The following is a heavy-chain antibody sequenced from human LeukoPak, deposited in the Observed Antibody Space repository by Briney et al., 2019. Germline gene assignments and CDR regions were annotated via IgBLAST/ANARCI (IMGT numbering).Heavy chain of an antibody. CDR2: ISGSGGST. J-gene: IGHJ4*02. CDR1: GFTFSSYA. D-gene: IGHD1-26*01. V-gene: IGHV3-23*01. CDR3: AKGGKWDVTPFDY. Sequence: GGSLRLSCAPSGFTFSSYAMSWVRQAPGKGLEWVSAISGSGGSTYYADSVKGRFTISRDNSKNTLYLQVNNLRAEDTAVYYCAKGGKWDVTPFDYWGQGTLVTVSS.